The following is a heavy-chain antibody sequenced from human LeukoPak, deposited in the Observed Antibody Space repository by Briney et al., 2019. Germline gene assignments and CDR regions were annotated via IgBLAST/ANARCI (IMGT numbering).Heavy chain of an antibody. J-gene: IGHJ3*01. CDR1: GDSISSNHW. Sequence: SGTLSLTCAVSGDSISSNHWWSWVRQSPGRGLEWIGEIYPSGSTNYNSSLKSRITISLDKSKNQFSLKLSSVTAADTAVYYCARNHGSLTNPDAFDFWGQGTMVTVSS. V-gene: IGHV4-4*02. CDR3: ARNHGSLTNPDAFDF. D-gene: IGHD1-14*01. CDR2: IYPSGST.